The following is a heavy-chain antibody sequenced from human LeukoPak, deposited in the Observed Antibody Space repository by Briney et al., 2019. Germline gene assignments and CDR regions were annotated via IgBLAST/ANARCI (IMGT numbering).Heavy chain of an antibody. Sequence: SETLSLTCTVSGGSISSSSYYWGWIRQPPWKGLEWIGSIYYSGDNSGDTYYNPSLKSRVSISVDTSKNQFSLKLSSVTAADTAVYSCARNLGSGGSYLFDYWSQGTLVTVSS. CDR1: GGSISSSSYY. CDR2: IYYSGDNSGDT. D-gene: IGHD6-19*01. J-gene: IGHJ4*02. V-gene: IGHV4-39*01. CDR3: ARNLGSGGSYLFDY.